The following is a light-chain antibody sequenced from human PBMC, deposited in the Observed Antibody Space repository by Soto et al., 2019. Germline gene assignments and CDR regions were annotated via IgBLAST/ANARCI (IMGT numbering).Light chain of an antibody. CDR3: QTWGTVDV. V-gene: IGLV4-69*01. CDR2: LNSDGSH. J-gene: IGLJ1*01. Sequence: QAVATQSPSASASLGASVKLTCTLSSGHSSYAIAWHQQQPEKGPRYLMKLNSDGSHSKGDGIPDRFSGSSAGAERYHTIASLQSGDDADYYYQTWGTVDVVGTGTKLAVL. CDR1: SGHSSYA.